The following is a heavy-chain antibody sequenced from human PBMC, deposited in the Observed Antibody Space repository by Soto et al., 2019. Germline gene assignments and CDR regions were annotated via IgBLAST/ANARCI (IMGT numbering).Heavy chain of an antibody. CDR2: IYYSRST. D-gene: IGHD3-10*01. J-gene: IGHJ4*02. Sequence: QVQLQESGPGLVKPSETLSLTCTVSGGSISSYYWSWIRQPPGKGLEWIGYIYYSRSTNYNPSLKSRVTISVDTSKNQFSLKLSSVTAADTAVYYRARHRQWFGGSDYWGQGTLVTVSS. CDR1: GGSISSYY. CDR3: ARHRQWFGGSDY. V-gene: IGHV4-59*01.